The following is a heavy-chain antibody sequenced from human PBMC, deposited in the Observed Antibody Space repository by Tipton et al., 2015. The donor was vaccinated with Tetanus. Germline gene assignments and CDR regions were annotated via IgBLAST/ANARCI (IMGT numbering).Heavy chain of an antibody. V-gene: IGHV5-51*01. CDR2: IYPADSDI. J-gene: IGHJ4*02. Sequence: QLVQSGAEVKKPGESLKISCKGSGYSFTGYWIGWVRQMPGKGLEWMGIIYPADSDIRNSPSFQGRVTISADKSISTAYLQWSSLKASDTAMYYCARAIAYCDGDCYTLDYWGQGTLVSVSS. D-gene: IGHD2-21*02. CDR3: ARAIAYCDGDCYTLDY. CDR1: GYSFTGYW.